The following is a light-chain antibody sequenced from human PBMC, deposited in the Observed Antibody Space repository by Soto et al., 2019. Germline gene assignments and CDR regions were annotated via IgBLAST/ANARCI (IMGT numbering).Light chain of an antibody. J-gene: IGKJ2*01. Sequence: EIVLTQSPATLSLSPGDRVTLSCRASQSVSSYLAWYQQKPGQAPRLLIYDASNRATGIPARFSGSGSGTDSTLTISSLEPEDFAVYYCQQRSNWPRTFGQGAKLEIK. CDR1: QSVSSY. V-gene: IGKV3-11*01. CDR3: QQRSNWPRT. CDR2: DAS.